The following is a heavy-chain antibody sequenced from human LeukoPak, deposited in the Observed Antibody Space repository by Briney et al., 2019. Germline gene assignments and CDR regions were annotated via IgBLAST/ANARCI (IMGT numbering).Heavy chain of an antibody. CDR3: ARLTSGHFDY. CDR1: GGSITSTNW. Sequence: SGTLSLTCGVSGGSITSTNWWSWVRQPPGQGLEWIGEISLSGLTNYNPSLKSRVTISADTSKNQFSLKLSSVTAADTAVYYCARLTSGHFDYWGQGTLVTVSS. D-gene: IGHD3-10*01. V-gene: IGHV4-4*02. CDR2: ISLSGLT. J-gene: IGHJ4*02.